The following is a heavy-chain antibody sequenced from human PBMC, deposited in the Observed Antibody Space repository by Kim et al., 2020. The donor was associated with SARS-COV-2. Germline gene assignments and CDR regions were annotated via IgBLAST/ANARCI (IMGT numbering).Heavy chain of an antibody. CDR1: GFNFGNYA. D-gene: IGHD3-10*01. CDR2: IRNSGESS. Sequence: GGSLRLSCAASGFNFGNYAMSWVRQAPGKGLEWVAGIRNSGESSYHADSVQGRFSISRDNSKNTLDLQMDSLRVEDTAVYYCERFPASYYGSELGFFEHWGEGILVTVSS. CDR3: ERFPASYYGSELGFFEH. J-gene: IGHJ4*02. V-gene: IGHV3-23*01.